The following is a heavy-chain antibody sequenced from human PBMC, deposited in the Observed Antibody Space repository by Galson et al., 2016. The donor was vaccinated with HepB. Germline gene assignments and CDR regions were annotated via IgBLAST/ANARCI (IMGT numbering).Heavy chain of an antibody. CDR3: TTDIHSSWYDS. V-gene: IGHV3-15*01. D-gene: IGHD6-13*01. CDR2: IKSTTDGETT. Sequence: SLRLSCAASGFIFNNAWMSWVRQAPGKGLEWVGRIKSTTDGETTDYAAPVKGRFSISRDDSKNTLYLQMNSLKTEDTAVYYCTTDIHSSWYDSWGQGTLVTVSS. CDR1: GFIFNNAW. J-gene: IGHJ5*01.